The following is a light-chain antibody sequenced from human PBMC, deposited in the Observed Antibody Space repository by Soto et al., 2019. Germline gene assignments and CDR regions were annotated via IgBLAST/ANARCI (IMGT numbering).Light chain of an antibody. Sequence: EIVLTQSPGTLSLSPGERATLSCRASQSVSNSYLAWYQQKPGQAPRLLIYGASSRATGIPDRFSGSGSGTDFTLTISRLEPEDFAVYYCQQYGSSPPFTFGQGTELEIK. J-gene: IGKJ2*01. CDR2: GAS. CDR3: QQYGSSPPFT. CDR1: QSVSNSY. V-gene: IGKV3-20*01.